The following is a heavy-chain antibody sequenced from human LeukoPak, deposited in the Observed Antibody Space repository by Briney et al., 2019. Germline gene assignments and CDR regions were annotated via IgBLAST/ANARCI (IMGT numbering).Heavy chain of an antibody. Sequence: QPGGFLRLSCAASGFTFSSYGMHWVRQAPGKGLEWVAVISYDGSNKYYGDSVKGRFTISRDNSKNTLYLQMNSLRAEDTAVYYCAKDRLKYNWNDVMDYWGQGTLVTVSS. D-gene: IGHD1-20*01. CDR3: AKDRLKYNWNDVMDY. V-gene: IGHV3-30*18. CDR2: ISYDGSNK. CDR1: GFTFSSYG. J-gene: IGHJ4*02.